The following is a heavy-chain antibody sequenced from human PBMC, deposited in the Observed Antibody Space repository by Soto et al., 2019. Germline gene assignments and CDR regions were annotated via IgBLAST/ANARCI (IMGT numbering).Heavy chain of an antibody. CDR3: AREGLYYYDSSGYYDY. Sequence: SVKVSCKASGFTFTSSAVQWVRQARGQRLEWIGWIVVGSGNTNYAQKFQERVTITRDMSTSTAYMELNSLRAEDTAVYYCAREGLYYYDSSGYYDYWGQGTLVTVSS. J-gene: IGHJ4*02. CDR2: IVVGSGNT. V-gene: IGHV1-58*01. CDR1: GFTFTSSA. D-gene: IGHD3-22*01.